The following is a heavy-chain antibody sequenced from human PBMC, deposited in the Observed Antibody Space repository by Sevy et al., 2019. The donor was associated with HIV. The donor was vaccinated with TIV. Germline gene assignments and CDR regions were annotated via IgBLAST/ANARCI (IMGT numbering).Heavy chain of an antibody. CDR2: ISWNSGSI. V-gene: IGHV3-9*01. J-gene: IGHJ6*02. Sequence: GGSLRLSCAASGFTFDDYAMHWVRQAPGKGLEWVSGISWNSGSIGYADSVKGRFTISRYNAKNSLYLQMNSLRAEDTALYYCAKDMRDCSSTSCYDNYYYGMDVWGQGTTVTVSS. D-gene: IGHD2-2*01. CDR3: AKDMRDCSSTSCYDNYYYGMDV. CDR1: GFTFDDYA.